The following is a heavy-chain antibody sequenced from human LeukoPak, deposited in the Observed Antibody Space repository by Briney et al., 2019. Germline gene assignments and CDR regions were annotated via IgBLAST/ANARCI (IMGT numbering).Heavy chain of an antibody. J-gene: IGHJ5*02. V-gene: IGHV3-30*04. D-gene: IGHD3-9*01. CDR1: GFSFMTYS. Sequence: GGSLRLSCGASGFSFMTYSMHWVRQAPGKGLEWVAVISFDGSDTEYADSMKGRATISRDNSQKTLYLQMSSPRPEDTAIYYCASDLTRYRLDRWGQGTLVTVSS. CDR3: ASDLTRYRLDR. CDR2: ISFDGSDT.